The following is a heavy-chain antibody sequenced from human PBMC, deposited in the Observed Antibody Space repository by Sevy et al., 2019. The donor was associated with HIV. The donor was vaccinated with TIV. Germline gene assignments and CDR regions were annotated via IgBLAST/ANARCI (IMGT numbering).Heavy chain of an antibody. J-gene: IGHJ6*02. CDR2: IYYSGST. CDR3: ARGSKRFYYYGMDV. D-gene: IGHD3-16*01. Sequence: SETLSLTCTVSGGSISSGDYYWSWIRQPPGKGLEWIGYIYYSGSTYYNPSLKSRVTISVDTSKNQFSLKLGSVTAADTAVYYCARGSKRFYYYGMDVWGQGTTVTVSS. V-gene: IGHV4-30-4*01. CDR1: GGSISSGDYY.